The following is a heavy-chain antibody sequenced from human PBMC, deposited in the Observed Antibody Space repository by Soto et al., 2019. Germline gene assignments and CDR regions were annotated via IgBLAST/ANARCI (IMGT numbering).Heavy chain of an antibody. CDR3: ATVQVATMYCDY. Sequence: PSETLSLTCTVSGDSINPYYWSWIRQPPGKGLEWIGHIYRSGTTRYNPSVESRVTISVDTSKNQFSLELSSVTAADTAVYYCATVQVATMYCDYWGQGSLVTVSS. CDR2: IYRSGTT. V-gene: IGHV4-59*01. J-gene: IGHJ4*02. CDR1: GDSINPYY. D-gene: IGHD5-12*01.